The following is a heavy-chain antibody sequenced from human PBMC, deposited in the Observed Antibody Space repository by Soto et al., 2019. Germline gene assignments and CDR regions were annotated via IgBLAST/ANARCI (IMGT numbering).Heavy chain of an antibody. CDR1: GFTFSRAW. D-gene: IGHD2-8*02. V-gene: IGHV3-15*07. Sequence: EVQLVESGGVLVKPGGSLRLSCAASGFTFSRAWVNWVRLAPGKGLEWVGRIRSKADGGTTDYTAPVEGRFTVSRDDSKNTAYLQMNSLKTEDTAVYYCTTVSLHFWWGAFDIWGLGTMVTVSS. CDR3: TTVSLHFWWGAFDI. J-gene: IGHJ3*02. CDR2: IRSKADGGTT.